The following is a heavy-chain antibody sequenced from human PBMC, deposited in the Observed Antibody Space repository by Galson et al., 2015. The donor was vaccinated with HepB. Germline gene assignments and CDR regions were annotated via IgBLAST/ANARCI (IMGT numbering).Heavy chain of an antibody. J-gene: IGHJ6*02. CDR2: IKQDGSEK. V-gene: IGHV3-7*03. D-gene: IGHD3-3*01. CDR1: GFTFSSYS. Sequence: SLRLSCAASGFTFSSYSMNWVRQAPGKGLEWVANIKQDGSEKYYVDSVKGRFTISRDNAKNSLYLQMNSLRAEDTAVYYCAREGLGLGNYDFWSGYHRSYYYYGMDVWGQGTTVTVSS. CDR3: AREGLGLGNYDFWSGYHRSYYYYGMDV.